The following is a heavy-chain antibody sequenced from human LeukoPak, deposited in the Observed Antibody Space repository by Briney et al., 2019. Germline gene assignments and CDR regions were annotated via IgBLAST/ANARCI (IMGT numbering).Heavy chain of an antibody. Sequence: SETLSLTCTVSGDSISNYYWSWIRQPPGKGLEWIGFIYYSGSANYNPSLKSRVTMSVDTSKNQFSLKLSSVTAADTAVYYCARVGDQYSSSPLNYFDYWGQGTLVTVSS. V-gene: IGHV4-59*01. J-gene: IGHJ4*02. CDR1: GDSISNYY. D-gene: IGHD6-13*01. CDR2: IYYSGSA. CDR3: ARVGDQYSSSPLNYFDY.